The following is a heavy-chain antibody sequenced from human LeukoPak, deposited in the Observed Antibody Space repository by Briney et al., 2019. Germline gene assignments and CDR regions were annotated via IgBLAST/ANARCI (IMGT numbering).Heavy chain of an antibody. CDR3: AKANAPIVVVTATPFDY. V-gene: IGHV3-23*01. Sequence: PGGSLILSCAASGFTFSSYAMSWVRQAPGKGLEWVSAISGSGGSTYYADSVKGRFTISRDNSRNTLYLQMNSLRAEDTAVYYCAKANAPIVVVTATPFDYWGLGTLVTVSS. D-gene: IGHD2-21*02. CDR2: ISGSGGST. J-gene: IGHJ4*02. CDR1: GFTFSSYA.